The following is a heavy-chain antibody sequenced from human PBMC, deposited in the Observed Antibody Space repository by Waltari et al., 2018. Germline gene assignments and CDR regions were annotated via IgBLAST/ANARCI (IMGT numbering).Heavy chain of an antibody. Sequence: QVQLVQSGAEVKKPGSSVKVSCKASGGTFSSYAISWVRQAPGQGLEWMGRIIPIFGTANYAQKFQGRGTITADKSTSTAYMELSSLRSEDTAVYYCARVASYYDYIWGSNWFDPWGQGTLVTVSS. J-gene: IGHJ5*02. CDR3: ARVASYYDYIWGSNWFDP. CDR2: IIPIFGTA. V-gene: IGHV1-69*08. D-gene: IGHD3-16*01. CDR1: GGTFSSYA.